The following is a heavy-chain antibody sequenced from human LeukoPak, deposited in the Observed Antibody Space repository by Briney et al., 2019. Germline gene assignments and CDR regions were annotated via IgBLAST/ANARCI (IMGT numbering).Heavy chain of an antibody. J-gene: IGHJ4*02. CDR2: ISGSGGST. D-gene: IGHD5-24*01. CDR3: ARDGYNSHFDY. Sequence: GGSLRLSCAASGFTFSTYGLSWVRQAPGKGLEWVSVISGSGGSTYYADSVKGRFTISRDNAKNSLYLQMNSLRAEDTAVYYCARDGYNSHFDYWGQGTLVTVSS. CDR1: GFTFSTYG. V-gene: IGHV3-23*01.